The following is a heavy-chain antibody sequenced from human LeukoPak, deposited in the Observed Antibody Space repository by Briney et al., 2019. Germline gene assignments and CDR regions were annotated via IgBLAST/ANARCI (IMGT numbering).Heavy chain of an antibody. V-gene: IGHV4-59*01. D-gene: IGHD2-15*01. J-gene: IGHJ5*02. Sequence: SETLSLTCTVSGGSISGYSRSWIRQRPGKGLEWIGYIYYSGSTHYTPSLKSRVTISVDTSKNQFSLKLSSVTAADTAVYYCARGGYSNWFDPWGQGTLVTVSS. CDR3: ARGGYSNWFDP. CDR1: GGSISGYS. CDR2: IYYSGST.